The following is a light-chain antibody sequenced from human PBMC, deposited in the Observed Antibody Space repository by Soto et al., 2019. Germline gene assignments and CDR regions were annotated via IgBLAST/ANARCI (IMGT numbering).Light chain of an antibody. CDR2: AAS. V-gene: IGKV1-6*01. CDR1: QDIGND. Sequence: AIQMTQSPSSLSASVGDRVTITCRASQDIGNDLVWYQQKPEKAPKLLIYAASSLDSGVPSRFSGSGSGTDFTLTISSLQPEDFAAYYCLQRYKRPYTFGQGSRLEIK. J-gene: IGKJ2*01. CDR3: LQRYKRPYT.